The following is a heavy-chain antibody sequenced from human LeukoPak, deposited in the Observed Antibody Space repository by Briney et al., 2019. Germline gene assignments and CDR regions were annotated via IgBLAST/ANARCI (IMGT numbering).Heavy chain of an antibody. V-gene: IGHV3-23*01. CDR3: AKEGREYYYDSSGYYYYYYMDV. CDR2: ISGSGGST. CDR1: GFTFGSYA. D-gene: IGHD3-22*01. J-gene: IGHJ6*03. Sequence: GGSLRLSCAASGFTFGSYAMSWVRQAPGKGLEWVSAISGSGGSTYYADSVKGRFTISRDNSKNTLYLQMNSLRAEDTAVYYCAKEGREYYYDSSGYYYYYYMDVWGKGTTVTVSS.